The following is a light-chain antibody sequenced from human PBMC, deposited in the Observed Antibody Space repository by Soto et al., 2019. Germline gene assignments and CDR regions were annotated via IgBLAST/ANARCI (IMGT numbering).Light chain of an antibody. V-gene: IGKV1-39*01. CDR2: AAS. CDR3: QQSYSTPGT. CDR1: QSISKY. Sequence: DIQMTQSPSSLSASVGDRVTITCQTSQSISKYLNWYQQKPGKAPKVLIYAASSLRSGVPSRFSGSGSGTDFTLTISSLQPEDFAIYYCQQSYSTPGTFGQGTKVEIK. J-gene: IGKJ1*01.